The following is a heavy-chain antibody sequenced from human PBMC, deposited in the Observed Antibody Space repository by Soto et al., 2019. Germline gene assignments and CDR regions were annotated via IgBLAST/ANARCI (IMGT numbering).Heavy chain of an antibody. CDR2: MNPNSANT. Sequence: ASVKVSCKASGYTFTSYDINWVRQATGQGLEWMGWMNPNSANTGYAQKFQGRVTMTRNTSISTAYMELRSLRSDDTAVYYCAREYYYGSGPWYWGQGTQVTVSS. J-gene: IGHJ4*02. CDR1: GYTFTSYD. V-gene: IGHV1-8*01. CDR3: AREYYYGSGPWY. D-gene: IGHD3-10*01.